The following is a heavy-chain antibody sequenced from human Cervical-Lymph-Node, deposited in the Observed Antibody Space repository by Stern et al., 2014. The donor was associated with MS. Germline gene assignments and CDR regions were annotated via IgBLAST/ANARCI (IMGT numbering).Heavy chain of an antibody. CDR3: ARPTYDIYGMDV. CDR2: INAGNGDT. D-gene: IGHD3-9*01. V-gene: IGHV1-3*01. Sequence: QVQLEQNGAEVKKPGASVKVSCKASGYTFTSYAMHWVRQAPGQRLEWMGWINAGNGDTKYSQKFQGRVTIARDTSASTAYMELSSLRSEDTAVYYCARPTYDIYGMDVWGQGTTVTVSS. J-gene: IGHJ6*02. CDR1: GYTFTSYA.